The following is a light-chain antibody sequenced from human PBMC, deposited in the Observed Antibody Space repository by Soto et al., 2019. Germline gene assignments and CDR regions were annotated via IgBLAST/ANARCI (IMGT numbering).Light chain of an antibody. CDR2: WAS. J-gene: IGKJ1*01. CDR3: QQYYRTPWT. CDR1: QSVLYSSNNKNF. V-gene: IGKV4-1*01. Sequence: DIVMTQSLDSLAVSLGERATINCKSSQSVLYSSNNKNFLAWFQQKPGQPPKLLIYWASARESGVPDRFSGSGSGTDFTLTISSLQAEDVAVYYCQQYYRTPWTFGQGTKVDIK.